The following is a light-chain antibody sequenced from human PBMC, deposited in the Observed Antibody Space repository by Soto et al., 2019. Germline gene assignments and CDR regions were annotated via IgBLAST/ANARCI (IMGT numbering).Light chain of an antibody. CDR2: DAS. J-gene: IGKJ4*01. CDR3: QQYGSSPT. CDR1: QSVSGSD. Sequence: EVVLTQSPGTLSLSPGERATLSCRASQSVSGSDLAWYQQKPGQAPRLLIYDASSRATGIPDRFSGSGSGTEATLTISRLEPEDFAVYYCQQYGSSPTFGGGTKVDIK. V-gene: IGKV3-20*01.